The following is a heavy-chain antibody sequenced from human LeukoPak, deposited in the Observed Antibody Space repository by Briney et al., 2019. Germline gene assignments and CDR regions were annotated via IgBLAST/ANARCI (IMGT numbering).Heavy chain of an antibody. V-gene: IGHV3-30-3*01. D-gene: IGHD6-25*01. CDR2: ISYDGNDK. J-gene: IGHJ4*02. CDR1: GFIFSSYA. CDR3: AREWGNSGFDY. Sequence: PGGSLRLSCSVSGFIFSSYAMHWVRQAPGKGLEWVAVISYDGNDKYYADSVKGRFTISRDSTGNTLFLQMSSLRIEDTAVYYCAREWGNSGFDYWGQGTLVTVSS.